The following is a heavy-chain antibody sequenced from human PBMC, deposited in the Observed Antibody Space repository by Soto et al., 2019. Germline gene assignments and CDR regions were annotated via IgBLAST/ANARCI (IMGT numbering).Heavy chain of an antibody. CDR2: IYPGDSDT. D-gene: IGHD3-16*02. V-gene: IGHV5-51*01. CDR3: ARGIIRLGELSAFDY. Sequence: GESLKISCKGSGYSFTSYWIGWVRQMPGKGLEWMGIIYPGDSDTRYSPSFQGQVTISADKSISTAYLQWSSLKASDTAMYYCARGIIRLGELSAFDYWGQGTLVTVSS. J-gene: IGHJ4*02. CDR1: GYSFTSYW.